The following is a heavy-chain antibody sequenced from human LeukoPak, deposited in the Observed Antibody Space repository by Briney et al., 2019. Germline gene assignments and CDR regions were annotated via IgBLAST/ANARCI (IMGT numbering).Heavy chain of an antibody. V-gene: IGHV4-31*03. D-gene: IGHD3-22*01. CDR2: IYYSGST. Sequence: PSETLSLTCTVSGGSISSGGYYWIWIRQHPGKGLEWIGYIYYSGSTYYNPSLKSRVTISVDTSKNQFSLKLTSVTAADTAVYYCARRNNNSSGYYSIYFDSWGQGTLVTVSS. CDR3: ARRNNNSSGYYSIYFDS. CDR1: GGSISSGGYY. J-gene: IGHJ4*02.